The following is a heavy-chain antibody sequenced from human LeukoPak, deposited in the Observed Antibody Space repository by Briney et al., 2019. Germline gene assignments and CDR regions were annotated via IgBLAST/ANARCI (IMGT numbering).Heavy chain of an antibody. CDR2: IYYSGST. CDR3: AKGGTIPNRFEY. Sequence: SETLSLTCTVSGGSISSYYWSWIRQPPGKGLEWIGYIYYSGSTNYNPSLKSRVTISVDTSKNQFSLKLSSVTAADTAVYYCAKGGTIPNRFEYWGQGTLVHVSS. D-gene: IGHD3-3*01. V-gene: IGHV4-59*01. CDR1: GGSISSYY. J-gene: IGHJ4*02.